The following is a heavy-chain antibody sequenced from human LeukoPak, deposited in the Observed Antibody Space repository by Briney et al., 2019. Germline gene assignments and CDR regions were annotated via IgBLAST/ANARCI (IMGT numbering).Heavy chain of an antibody. CDR3: ATVRYSYGPLLYFDY. CDR1: GYTFTSYG. Sequence: ASVKVSCKASGYTFTSYGIIWVRQAPGQGLEWMGWISAYNGNTNYAQKLQGRVTMTTDTSTSTAYMELRSLRSDDTAVYYCATVRYSYGPLLYFDYWGQGTLVTVSS. D-gene: IGHD5-18*01. V-gene: IGHV1-18*01. J-gene: IGHJ4*02. CDR2: ISAYNGNT.